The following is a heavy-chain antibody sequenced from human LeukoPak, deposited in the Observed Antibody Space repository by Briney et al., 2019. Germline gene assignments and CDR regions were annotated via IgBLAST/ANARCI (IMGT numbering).Heavy chain of an antibody. J-gene: IGHJ4*02. V-gene: IGHV3-30*02. CDR2: IRYDGSNK. Sequence: PGGSLRLSCAASGFTFSSYGMHWVRQAPGKGLEWVAFIRYDGSNKYYADSVKGRFTISRDNSKNTLYLQMNSLRAEDTAVYYCARGTSAIAARPDDTDYWGQGTLVTVSS. D-gene: IGHD6-6*01. CDR3: ARGTSAIAARPDDTDY. CDR1: GFTFSSYG.